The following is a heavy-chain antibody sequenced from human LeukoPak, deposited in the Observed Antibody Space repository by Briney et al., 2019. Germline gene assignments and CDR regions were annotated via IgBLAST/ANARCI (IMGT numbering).Heavy chain of an antibody. CDR1: EFTFSSYV. Sequence: GGSLRLSCAASEFTFSSYVMHWVRQAPGKGLEWVAVISYDGSNKYYADSVKGRFTISRDNSKNTLYLQMNSLRAEDTAVYYCARDLPGITVAGATEHWGQGTLVTVSS. V-gene: IGHV3-30*04. D-gene: IGHD6-19*01. CDR2: ISYDGSNK. J-gene: IGHJ1*01. CDR3: ARDLPGITVAGATEH.